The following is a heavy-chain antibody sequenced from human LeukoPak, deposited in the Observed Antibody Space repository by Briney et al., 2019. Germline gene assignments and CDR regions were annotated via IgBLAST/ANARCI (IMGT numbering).Heavy chain of an antibody. J-gene: IGHJ5*02. Sequence: PGGSLRLSCAASGFTFHIYAMNWVRQPPGKGLEWVAVIRYDGSAYSYADSVKGRFTISRDNSKNTLYLQMSSLRAEDTAVYFCARDVWFGDYRWFDPWGQGTLVTLS. V-gene: IGHV3-33*08. CDR2: IRYDGSAY. CDR1: GFTFHIYA. CDR3: ARDVWFGDYRWFDP. D-gene: IGHD3-10*01.